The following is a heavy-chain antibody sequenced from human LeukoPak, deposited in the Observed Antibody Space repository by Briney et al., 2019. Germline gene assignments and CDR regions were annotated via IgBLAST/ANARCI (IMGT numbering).Heavy chain of an antibody. CDR3: TRGLGKYCSGGSCYSTVGFDY. CDR2: ISYDGSHK. V-gene: IGHV3-30-3*01. D-gene: IGHD2-15*01. CDR1: GFTFSNYA. Sequence: GGSLRLSCAASGFTFSNYAIHRVRQAPGKGLEWVAVISYDGSHKCYADSVKGRFTISRDNSKNTLYLQINSLRAEDTAVYYCTRGLGKYCSGGSCYSTVGFDYWGQGTLVTVSS. J-gene: IGHJ4*02.